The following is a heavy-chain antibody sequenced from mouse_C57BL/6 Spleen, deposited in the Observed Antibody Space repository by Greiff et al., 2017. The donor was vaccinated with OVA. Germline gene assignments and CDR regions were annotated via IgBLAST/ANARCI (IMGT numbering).Heavy chain of an antibody. CDR1: GYAFTNYL. CDR2: INPGSGGT. J-gene: IGHJ3*01. CDR3: ARISFAY. Sequence: VQLQQSGAELVRPGTSVKVSCKASGYAFTNYLIEWVKQRPGQGLEWIGVINPGSGGTNYNEKFKGKATLTADKSSSTAYMQLSSLTSEDSAVYFCARISFAYWGQGTLVTVSA. V-gene: IGHV1-54*01.